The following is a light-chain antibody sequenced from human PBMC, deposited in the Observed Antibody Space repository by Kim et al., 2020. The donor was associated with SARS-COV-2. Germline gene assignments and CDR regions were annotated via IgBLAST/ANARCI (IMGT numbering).Light chain of an antibody. V-gene: IGKV1-17*01. J-gene: IGKJ5*01. CDR1: QDIRND. CDR2: GAS. Sequence: VGERVNITCRASQDIRNDLGWYQQNPGRAHKRLIYGASSLQSGVPSRLSGSGSGTEFTLTISSVQPEDFATYFCLQHSTYPITFGQGTRLEIK. CDR3: LQHSTYPIT.